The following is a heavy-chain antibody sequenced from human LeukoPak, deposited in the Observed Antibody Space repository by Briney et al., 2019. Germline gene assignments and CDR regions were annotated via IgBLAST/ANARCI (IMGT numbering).Heavy chain of an antibody. CDR2: IYYSGST. V-gene: IGHV4-39*01. D-gene: IGHD6-13*01. J-gene: IGHJ5*02. Sequence: PLETLSLTCTVSGGSISSSSYYWGWIRQPPGKGLEWIGSIYYSGSTYYNPSLKSRVTISVDTSKNQFSLKLSSVTAADTAVYYCARAIAAAGTARGWFDPWGQGTLVTVSS. CDR1: GGSISSSSYY. CDR3: ARAIAAAGTARGWFDP.